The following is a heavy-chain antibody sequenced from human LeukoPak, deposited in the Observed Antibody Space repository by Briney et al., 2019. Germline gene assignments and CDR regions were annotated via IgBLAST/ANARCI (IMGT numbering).Heavy chain of an antibody. J-gene: IGHJ4*02. CDR2: IYYSGST. D-gene: IGHD3-22*01. CDR1: GGSISSYY. Sequence: SETLSLTCTVSGGSISSYYWSWIRQPPGKGLEWIGYIYYSGSTNYNPSLKSRVTISVDTSKNQFSLKLSSVTAADTAVYYCARHSYDRASDYWGQGTLVTVSS. V-gene: IGHV4-59*08. CDR3: ARHSYDRASDY.